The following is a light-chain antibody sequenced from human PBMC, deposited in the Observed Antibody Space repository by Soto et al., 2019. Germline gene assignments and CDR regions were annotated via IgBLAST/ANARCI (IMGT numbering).Light chain of an antibody. CDR2: GAS. CDR3: QQYNNRPPLT. CDR1: QSVSSN. J-gene: IGKJ3*01. Sequence: EIVMTQSPATLSVSPGERATLSCRASQSVSSNLAWYQQKPGQAPRLLIYGASTRATGIPARFSGSGSGTEFILTISSLQYEDFAGYYCQQYNNRPPLTFGPGTKVDIK. V-gene: IGKV3-15*01.